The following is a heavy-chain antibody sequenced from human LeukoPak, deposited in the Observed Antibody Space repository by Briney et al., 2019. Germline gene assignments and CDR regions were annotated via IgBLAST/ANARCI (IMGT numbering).Heavy chain of an antibody. J-gene: IGHJ5*02. CDR3: ARLAAAGYRGRFDP. CDR2: ISSSSSYI. Sequence: PGGSLRLSCAASGFTFSSYSMNWVRQAPGKGLEWVSSISSSSSYIYYADSVKGRFTISRDNAKNSLYLQMNSLRAEDTAVHYCARLAAAGYRGRFDPWGQGTLVTVSS. CDR1: GFTFSSYS. V-gene: IGHV3-21*01. D-gene: IGHD6-13*01.